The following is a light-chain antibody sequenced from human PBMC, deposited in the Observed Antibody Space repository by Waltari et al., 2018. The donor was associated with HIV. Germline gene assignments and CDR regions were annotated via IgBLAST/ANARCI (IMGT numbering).Light chain of an antibody. CDR2: DAS. J-gene: IGKJ4*01. CDR1: QDISNY. Sequence: DIQMTQSPSSLSASVGDRVSITCQASQDISNYLNWYQQKPGKAPKVLIYDASNVETGVPSRFSGSGSGTYFTFTINSLQPEDIATYYCQQYDSLPPSFGGGTKVEIK. V-gene: IGKV1-33*01. CDR3: QQYDSLPPS.